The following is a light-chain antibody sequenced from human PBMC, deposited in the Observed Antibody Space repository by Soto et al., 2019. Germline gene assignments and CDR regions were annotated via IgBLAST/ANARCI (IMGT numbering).Light chain of an antibody. CDR1: QSVSSY. CDR3: QQRSNWPIT. V-gene: IGKV3-11*01. CDR2: DTY. Sequence: EIVLTQSPATLSLSPGERATLSCRASQSVSSYLAWYQQKPGQAPRLLIYDTYNRATGIPARFSGSGSGTDFTLTISSLDPEDFAVYYCQQRSNWPITFGQGTRLEIK. J-gene: IGKJ5*01.